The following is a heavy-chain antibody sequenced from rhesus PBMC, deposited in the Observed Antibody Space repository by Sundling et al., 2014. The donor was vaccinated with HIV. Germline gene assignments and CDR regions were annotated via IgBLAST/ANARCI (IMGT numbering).Heavy chain of an antibody. D-gene: IGHD6-31*01. Sequence: EVQLVESGGGLAKPGGSLRLSCAGSGFIFNSYTMHWVRQPPGKGLEWVSAITSGLGTFYADSLKGRFTISRDDSQNTVSLHMNSLTPEDTAVYYCVKSPPPGSGWLFDSWGQGVLVTVSS. V-gene: IGHV3-103*01. CDR1: GFIFNSYT. J-gene: IGHJ4*01. CDR2: ITSGLGT. CDR3: VKSPPPGSGWLFDS.